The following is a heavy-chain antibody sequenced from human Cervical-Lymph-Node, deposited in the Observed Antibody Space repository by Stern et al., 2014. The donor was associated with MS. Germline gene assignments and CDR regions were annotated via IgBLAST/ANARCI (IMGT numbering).Heavy chain of an antibody. CDR3: ARTGADGYEGADS. D-gene: IGHD5-12*01. V-gene: IGHV3-11*01. Sequence: VQLVESGGGLVKPGGSLRLSCAASGFMFSDYYMSWVRQAPGKGLEWLSHISSSGRTIYYADSMKGRFNISRDNAKSSLYLQMYSLRVEDTAVYFCARTGADGYEGADSWGQGTLVTVSS. J-gene: IGHJ4*02. CDR1: GFMFSDYY. CDR2: ISSSGRTI.